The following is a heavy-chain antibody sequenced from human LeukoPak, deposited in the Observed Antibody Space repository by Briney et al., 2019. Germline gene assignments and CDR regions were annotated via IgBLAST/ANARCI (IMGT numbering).Heavy chain of an antibody. CDR1: GYRFTGYY. J-gene: IGHJ4*02. CDR3: ARDRRGYYDSGSYYPLI. V-gene: IGHV1-2*02. CDR2: INPNSGGT. D-gene: IGHD3-10*01. Sequence: ASVKVPCKASGYRFTGYYIHWARQAPGQGLEWMGWINPNSGGTNHAQKFQGRVTMTRDTSVSTAYMEVSRLRSDDTAVYFCARDRRGYYDSGSYYPLIWGQGTLVTVSS.